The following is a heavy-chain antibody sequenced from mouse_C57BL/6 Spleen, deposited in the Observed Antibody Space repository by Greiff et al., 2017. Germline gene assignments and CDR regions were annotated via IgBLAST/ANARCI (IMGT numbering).Heavy chain of an antibody. D-gene: IGHD1-1*01. J-gene: IGHJ1*03. Sequence: VQLQESGGGLVKPGGSLKLSCAASGFTFSSYAMSWVRQTPEKRLEWVATISDGGSYTYYPDNVKGRFTISRDNAKNNLYLQMSHLKSEDTAMYYCARETLHYYGSSHWYFDVWGTGTTVTVSS. CDR3: ARETLHYYGSSHWYFDV. CDR2: ISDGGSYT. CDR1: GFTFSSYA. V-gene: IGHV5-4*01.